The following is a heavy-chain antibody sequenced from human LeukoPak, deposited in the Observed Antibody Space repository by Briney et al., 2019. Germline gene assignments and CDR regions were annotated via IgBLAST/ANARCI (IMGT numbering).Heavy chain of an antibody. J-gene: IGHJ3*02. CDR2: INPNSGDT. CDR1: GYTFTGYY. CDR3: ARDGAFDI. Sequence: GASVKVSCKASGYTFTGYYMHWVRQAPGQGLEWMGWINPNSGDTSYAQKFQGRVTMTRETSISTAYMELSRLRSDDTAVYYCARDGAFDIWGQGTMVTVSS. V-gene: IGHV1-2*02.